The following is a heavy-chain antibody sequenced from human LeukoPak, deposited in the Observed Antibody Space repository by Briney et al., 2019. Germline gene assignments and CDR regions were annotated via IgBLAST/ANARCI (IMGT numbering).Heavy chain of an antibody. J-gene: IGHJ5*01. V-gene: IGHV4-59*04. Sequence: SETLSLACTVSGGSISSYYWSWIRQPPGKGLEWIGSLYYTGSIYYNPTLKSRVTISADKSRNQFSLHLNSVTAADTAVYYCARRGSTSGLSYDSWGKGTLVTVSS. D-gene: IGHD5-12*01. CDR3: ARRGSTSGLSYDS. CDR1: GGSISSYY. CDR2: LYYTGSI.